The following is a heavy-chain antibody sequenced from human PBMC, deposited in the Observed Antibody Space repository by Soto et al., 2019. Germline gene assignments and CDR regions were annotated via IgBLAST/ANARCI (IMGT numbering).Heavy chain of an antibody. J-gene: IGHJ5*02. V-gene: IGHV4-38-2*02. CDR1: GYSISSGYY. CDR2: IYHSGST. D-gene: IGHD2-2*01. Sequence: SETLSLTCTVSGYSISSGYYWGWIRQPPGKGLEWIGSIYHSGSTYYNPSLKSRVTISVDTSKNQFSLKLSSVTAADTAVYYCAVVVVPAAMGWFDPWGQGTLVTVSS. CDR3: AVVVVPAAMGWFDP.